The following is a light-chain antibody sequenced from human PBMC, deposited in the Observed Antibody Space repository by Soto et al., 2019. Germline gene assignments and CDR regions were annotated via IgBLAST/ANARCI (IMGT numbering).Light chain of an antibody. CDR3: QSYDSSSNV. Sequence: QSALTQPRSVSGSPGQSVTISCSGSSSDVGGYNFVSWYQQHPGKAPKLMIYDVSKRPSGVPGRFSGSKSGNTASLTISGLQAEDEADYYCQSYDSSSNVFGTGTKLTVL. J-gene: IGLJ1*01. CDR2: DVS. V-gene: IGLV2-11*01. CDR1: SSDVGGYNF.